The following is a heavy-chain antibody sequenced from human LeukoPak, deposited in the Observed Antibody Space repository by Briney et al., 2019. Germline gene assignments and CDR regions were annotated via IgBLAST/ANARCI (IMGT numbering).Heavy chain of an antibody. Sequence: GGSLRLSYAASGFTFNTYWMIWVRQAPGKGLEWVANIDQGGSTKYYVDSLKGRFTISRDNAKNSLYLQMNSLRAEDTAVYYCVRDKGGRSGAIYYDAFDVWGQGTMVTVSS. V-gene: IGHV3-7*01. CDR1: GFTFNTYW. J-gene: IGHJ3*01. CDR2: IDQGGSTK. CDR3: VRDKGGRSGAIYYDAFDV. D-gene: IGHD1-26*01.